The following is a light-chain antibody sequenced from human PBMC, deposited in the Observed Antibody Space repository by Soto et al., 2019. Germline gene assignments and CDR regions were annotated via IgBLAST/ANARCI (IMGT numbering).Light chain of an antibody. Sequence: LTQSPGTLSLSPGERATLSCRASQSVSSSYLAWYQQKPGQAPRILIYGASSRATGIPDRFSGSGSGTDFTLTISRLEPEDFAVYYCQRYGSSPRWTFGQGTKADI. J-gene: IGKJ1*01. CDR3: QRYGSSPRWT. CDR2: GAS. V-gene: IGKV3-20*01. CDR1: QSVSSSY.